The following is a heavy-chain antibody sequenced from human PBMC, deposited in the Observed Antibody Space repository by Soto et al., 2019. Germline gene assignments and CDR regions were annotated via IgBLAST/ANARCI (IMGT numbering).Heavy chain of an antibody. CDR3: ARGGRDGMDV. J-gene: IGHJ6*02. V-gene: IGHV1-18*01. CDR2: ISAYNGNT. CDR1: GFTFTTYG. Sequence: QVQLVQSGAEVKKPGASVKVSCKASGFTFTTYGFTWVRQAPGQGLEWMGWISAYNGNTNYAQKFQGRVTMTTDTSTSIVYLELRSLTSDDTAVYYCARGGRDGMDVWGQGTTVTLSS. D-gene: IGHD3-10*01.